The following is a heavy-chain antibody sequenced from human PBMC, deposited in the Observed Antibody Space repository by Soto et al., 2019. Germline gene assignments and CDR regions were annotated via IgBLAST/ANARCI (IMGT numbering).Heavy chain of an antibody. V-gene: IGHV4-30-2*01. CDR1: GGSISSGGYS. CDR2: INHSVST. D-gene: IGHD1-26*01. CDR3: ARDGVGATENWFDP. Sequence: PSETLSLTCAVSGGSISSGGYSWSWIRQPPGKGLEWIGEINHSVSTNYNPSLKSRVTISVDKSKNQFSLRLSSVTAADTAVYYCARDGVGATENWFDPWGQGILVTVSS. J-gene: IGHJ5*02.